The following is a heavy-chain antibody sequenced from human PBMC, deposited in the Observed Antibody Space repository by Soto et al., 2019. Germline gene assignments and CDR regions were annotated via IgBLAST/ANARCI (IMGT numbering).Heavy chain of an antibody. Sequence: QVQLVQSGAEVKKPGASVKVSCKASGYTFTAYYMHWVRQAPGQGLEWGGWINPNSGGTNYAQKFQGRVSMTSDTSISTAYMELSRLRSDDTAVYYCAPMYSRSSQLDVWGQGTTVTVSS. CDR3: APMYSRSSQLDV. CDR1: GYTFTAYY. V-gene: IGHV1-2*02. J-gene: IGHJ6*02. D-gene: IGHD6-6*01. CDR2: INPNSGGT.